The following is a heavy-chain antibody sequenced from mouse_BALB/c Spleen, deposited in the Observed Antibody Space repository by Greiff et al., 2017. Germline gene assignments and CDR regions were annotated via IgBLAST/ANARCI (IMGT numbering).Heavy chain of an antibody. CDR1: GFTFSSYA. CDR3: ARDPYYGSSDAMDY. Sequence: EVMLVESGGGLVKPGGSLKLSCAASGFTFSSYAMSWVRQSPEKRLEWVAEISSCGSYTYYPDSVKGRFTISRDNAKNNLYLQMSSLKSEDTAMYYCARDPYYGSSDAMDYWGQGTSVTVSS. CDR2: ISSCGSYT. D-gene: IGHD1-1*01. J-gene: IGHJ4*01. V-gene: IGHV5-6*03.